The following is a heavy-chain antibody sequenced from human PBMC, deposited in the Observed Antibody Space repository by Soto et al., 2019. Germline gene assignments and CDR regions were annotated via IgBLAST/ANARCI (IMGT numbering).Heavy chain of an antibody. V-gene: IGHV3-15*01. D-gene: IGHD3-10*01. CDR3: TTGLYGSGSSGGMDV. J-gene: IGHJ6*02. CDR2: IKRKTDGGTT. Sequence: EVQLVESGGGLVKPGGSLRLSCTASGFTFSNAWMSWVRQAPGKGLEWVGRIKRKTDGGTTDYAAPVKGRFTISRDDSKNTLYLLMKSLKAEDTAVYYCTTGLYGSGSSGGMDVWGQGTTVTVSS. CDR1: GFTFSNAW.